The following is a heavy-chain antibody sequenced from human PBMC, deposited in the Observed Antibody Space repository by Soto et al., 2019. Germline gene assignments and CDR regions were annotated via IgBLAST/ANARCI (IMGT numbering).Heavy chain of an antibody. Sequence: QVQLVQSGAEVKKPGSSVKVSCKASGGTFSSYTISWVRQAPGQGLEWMGRIIPILGIANYAQKFQGRVTITADKSTSTAYMELSSLRSEDTAVYYCARDSSDYYGSGSYLHSTRTRRTNWGQGTLVTVSS. V-gene: IGHV1-69*08. J-gene: IGHJ4*02. CDR2: IIPILGIA. D-gene: IGHD3-10*01. CDR1: GGTFSSYT. CDR3: ARDSSDYYGSGSYLHSTRTRRTN.